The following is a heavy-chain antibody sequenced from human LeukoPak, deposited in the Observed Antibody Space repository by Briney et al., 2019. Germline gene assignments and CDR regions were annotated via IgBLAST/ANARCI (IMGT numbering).Heavy chain of an antibody. D-gene: IGHD1-26*01. J-gene: IGHJ5*02. Sequence: GASVKVSCKASGYTFTSYDFNWVRQATGQGLEWMGWMNPNSGNTGYAQKFQGRVTMTRNTSISTAYMELSSLRSEDTAVYYCARGASIVGATSNWFDPWGQGTLVTVSS. V-gene: IGHV1-8*01. CDR1: GYTFTSYD. CDR2: MNPNSGNT. CDR3: ARGASIVGATSNWFDP.